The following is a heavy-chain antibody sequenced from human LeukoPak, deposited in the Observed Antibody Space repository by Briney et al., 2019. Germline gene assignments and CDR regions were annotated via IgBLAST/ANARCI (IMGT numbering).Heavy chain of an antibody. CDR3: ARGYSSGNTDY. V-gene: IGHV3-21*01. J-gene: IGHJ4*02. Sequence: GGSLRLSCAASGFTFSSYSMNWVRQAPGKGLEWVSYISIRSTYIYYADSVKGRFTISRDNAKNSLYLQMNSLRAEDTAVYYCARGYSSGNTDYWGQGILVTVSS. CDR1: GFTFSSYS. D-gene: IGHD3-22*01. CDR2: ISIRSTYI.